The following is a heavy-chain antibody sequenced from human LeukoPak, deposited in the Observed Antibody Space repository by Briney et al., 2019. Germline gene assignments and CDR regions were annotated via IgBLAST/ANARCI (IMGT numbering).Heavy chain of an antibody. D-gene: IGHD3-10*01. V-gene: IGHV6-1*01. J-gene: IGHJ6*03. CDR1: GDSVSSNSAA. CDR3: ARVRVMVLDDYYYYYMDV. CDR2: TYYRSKWYN. Sequence: SQTLSLTCAISGDSVSSNSAAWNWIRQSPSRGLEWLGRTYYRSKWYNDYAVSVKSRITINPDTSKNQFSLQLNSVTPEDTAVYYCARVRVMVLDDYYYYYMDVWGKGTTVTVSS.